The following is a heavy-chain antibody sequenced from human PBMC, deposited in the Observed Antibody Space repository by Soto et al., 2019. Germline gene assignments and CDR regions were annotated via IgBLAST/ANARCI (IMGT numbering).Heavy chain of an antibody. CDR2: MIPTFVTA. V-gene: IGHV1-69*12. CDR1: GGTFSNYP. CDR3: ARERATYYYYYGMDV. J-gene: IGHJ6*02. Sequence: QGQLVQCGAEVKMPGSSVKVTCKASGGTFSNYPINWVRHAPEQGLEWMGGMIPTFVTANYAQKFQGRVTITADESTSTAYMELSSLRYEDTGVYYCARERATYYYYYGMDVWGQGTTVTVSS.